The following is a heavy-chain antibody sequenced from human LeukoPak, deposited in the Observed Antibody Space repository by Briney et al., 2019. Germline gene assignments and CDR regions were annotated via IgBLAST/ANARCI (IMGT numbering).Heavy chain of an antibody. J-gene: IGHJ4*02. CDR1: GFTFSSYG. Sequence: GGSPRLSCAASGFTFSSYGMHWVRQAPGKGLEWVAVISYDGSNKYYADSVKGRFTISRDNSKNTLYLQMNSLRAEDTAVYYCAKGTLWENIFDYWGQGTLVTVSS. CDR3: AKGTLWENIFDY. D-gene: IGHD1-1*01. V-gene: IGHV3-30*18. CDR2: ISYDGSNK.